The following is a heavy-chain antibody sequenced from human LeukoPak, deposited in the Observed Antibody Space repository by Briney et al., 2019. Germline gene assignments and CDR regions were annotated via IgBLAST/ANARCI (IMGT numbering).Heavy chain of an antibody. J-gene: IGHJ3*02. CDR1: GGSISSYY. CDR3: ARGHVLRYFDWLLSGAFDI. CDR2: IYYSGST. D-gene: IGHD3-9*01. Sequence: SETLSLTCTVSGGSISSYYWSWIRQPPGKGLEWIGYIYYSGSTNYNPSLKSRVTISVDTSKNQFSLKLSSVTAADTAVYYCARGHVLRYFDWLLSGAFDIWGQGTMVTVSS. V-gene: IGHV4-59*01.